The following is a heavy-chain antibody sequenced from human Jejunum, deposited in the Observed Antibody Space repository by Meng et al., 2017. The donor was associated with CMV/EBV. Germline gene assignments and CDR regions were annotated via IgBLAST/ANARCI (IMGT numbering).Heavy chain of an antibody. Sequence: CAGSGDSMSSSDWWSWVRQPPGKGLEWIGEIYHGESATYNPSLKSRVTISVDKSKNQLSLKLSSVTAADTAVYYCARNGFYSLDFWGQGTLVTVSS. V-gene: IGHV4-4*02. D-gene: IGHD3-22*01. CDR3: ARNGFYSLDF. J-gene: IGHJ4*02. CDR1: GDSMSSSDW. CDR2: IYHGESA.